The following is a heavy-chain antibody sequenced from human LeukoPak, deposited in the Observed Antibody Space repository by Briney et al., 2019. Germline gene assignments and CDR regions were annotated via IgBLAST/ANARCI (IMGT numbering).Heavy chain of an antibody. CDR2: IYSGGST. J-gene: IGHJ4*02. CDR1: GFTISSNY. V-gene: IGHV3-53*01. Sequence: GGSLRLSCAASGFTISSNYMSWVRQAPGKGLEWVSVIYSGGSTYYADSVKGRFTISRDNSKNTLYLQMNSLRAEDTAVYYCASVTYYYDSSGYWPRLYWGQGTLVTVSS. D-gene: IGHD3-22*01. CDR3: ASVTYYYDSSGYWPRLY.